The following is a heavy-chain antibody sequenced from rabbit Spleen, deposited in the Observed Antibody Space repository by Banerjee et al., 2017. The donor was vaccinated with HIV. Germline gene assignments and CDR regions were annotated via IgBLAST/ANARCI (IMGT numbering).Heavy chain of an antibody. CDR1: GFSLSSSYY. CDR3: ARDGAGGSYFAL. J-gene: IGHJ4*01. Sequence: QEQLVESGGGLVKPEGSLKLSCTASGFSLSSSYYMCWVRQAPGKGLEWIACIYTGGSGSIAYASWAKGRFTISRENAQNTVFLQMTSLTAADTATYFCARDGAGGSYFALWGPGTLVTVS. CDR2: IYTGGSGSI. V-gene: IGHV1S45*01. D-gene: IGHD8-1*01.